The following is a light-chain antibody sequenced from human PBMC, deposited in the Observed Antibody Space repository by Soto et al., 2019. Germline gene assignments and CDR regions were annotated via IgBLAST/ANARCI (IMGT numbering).Light chain of an antibody. CDR1: SSDVGTYNY. CDR3: SSYASSSTLVV. CDR2: EVT. J-gene: IGLJ2*01. Sequence: QSALTQPASVSGSPGQSITISCTGTSSDVGTYNYVSWYQQHPGKAPKLMVYEVTKRPSGVSNRFSGSKSGNTASLTISGLQAEDEADYSCSSYASSSTLVVFGGGTKLTVL. V-gene: IGLV2-14*01.